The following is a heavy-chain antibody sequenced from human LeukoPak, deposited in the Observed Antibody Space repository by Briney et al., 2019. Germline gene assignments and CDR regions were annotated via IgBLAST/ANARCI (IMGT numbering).Heavy chain of an antibody. CDR1: GYTFTGYY. D-gene: IGHD3-10*01. Sequence: ASVKVSCKASGYTFTGYYMHWVRQAPGQGLEWMGWINPKTGGTNYAQKFQGRVTMTRDTSISTAYMELSRLRSDDTAVYYCAREGTMVRGVSDYYYYMDVWGKGTTVTVSS. CDR3: AREGTMVRGVSDYYYYMDV. CDR2: INPKTGGT. V-gene: IGHV1-2*02. J-gene: IGHJ6*03.